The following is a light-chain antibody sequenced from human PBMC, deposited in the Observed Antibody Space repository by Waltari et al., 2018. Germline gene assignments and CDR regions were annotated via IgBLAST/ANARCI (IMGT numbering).Light chain of an antibody. Sequence: QSALTQPASVSGSPGQPITLSCTGTSSDVGGYHYVSWYPQHPGKAPKLMIYDVSKRPSGVSNRFSGSKSGNTASLTISGLQAEDEADYYCSSYTSSSTLVFGGGTKLTIL. CDR3: SSYTSSSTLV. CDR1: SSDVGGYHY. V-gene: IGLV2-14*01. CDR2: DVS. J-gene: IGLJ3*02.